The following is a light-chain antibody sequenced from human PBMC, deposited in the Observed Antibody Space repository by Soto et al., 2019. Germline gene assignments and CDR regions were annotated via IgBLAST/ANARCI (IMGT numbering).Light chain of an antibody. V-gene: IGKV1-12*01. Sequence: DIPMTQSPSSVSASVGDRVTITCRASQDISSWLAWFQQKPGKAPKLLIYAASSLQIGVPSRFSGSGSGTYFPLTISSLQPEDYATDYCQQGNSLPLTFGGGTKVEIK. CDR1: QDISSW. J-gene: IGKJ4*01. CDR2: AAS. CDR3: QQGNSLPLT.